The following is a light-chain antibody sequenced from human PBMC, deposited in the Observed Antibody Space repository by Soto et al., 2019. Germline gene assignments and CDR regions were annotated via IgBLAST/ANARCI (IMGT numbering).Light chain of an antibody. Sequence: QSVLTQPPSASGSPGQSVTISCTGTTSDVGGYDYVSWYQQHPDKAPKLMIYEVSKRPSGVPDRFSGSKSGSTASLTVSGLQAEDEADYYCSSYAGSNNLVVFGGGTKLTVL. CDR1: TSDVGGYDY. CDR2: EVS. CDR3: SSYAGSNNLVV. J-gene: IGLJ2*01. V-gene: IGLV2-8*01.